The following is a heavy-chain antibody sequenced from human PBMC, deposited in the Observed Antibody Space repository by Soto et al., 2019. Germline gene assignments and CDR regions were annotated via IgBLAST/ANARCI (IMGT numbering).Heavy chain of an antibody. Sequence: SETLCLTCTVSGGSMSSYYWRWIRQPPGKGLEWIGYIYYSGSTNYNPSLKSRVTISVDTSKNQFSLKLSSVTAADTAVYYCARQEIGRLDFDYWGQGTLVTVSS. V-gene: IGHV4-59*08. CDR2: IYYSGST. CDR3: ARQEIGRLDFDY. D-gene: IGHD3-10*01. J-gene: IGHJ4*02. CDR1: GGSMSSYY.